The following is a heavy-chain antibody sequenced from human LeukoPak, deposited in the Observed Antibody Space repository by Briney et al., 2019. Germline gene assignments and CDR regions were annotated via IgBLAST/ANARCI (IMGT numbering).Heavy chain of an antibody. J-gene: IGHJ4*02. CDR3: AARGYDFWSGRGYFDY. D-gene: IGHD3-3*01. Sequence: SETLSLXCTVSGGSISSYYWSWIRQPPGKELEWIGYIYYSGSTNYNPSLKSRVTISVDTSKNQFSLKLSSVTAADTAVYYCAARGYDFWSGRGYFDYWGQGTLVTVSS. CDR2: IYYSGST. CDR1: GGSISSYY. V-gene: IGHV4-59*01.